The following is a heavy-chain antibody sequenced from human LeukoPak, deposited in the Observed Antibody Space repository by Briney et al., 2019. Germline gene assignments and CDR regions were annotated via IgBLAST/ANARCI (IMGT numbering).Heavy chain of an antibody. CDR1: GGSFSGYY. CDR3: ARPGGWYRYYFDY. V-gene: IGHV4-34*01. CDR2: INHSGST. D-gene: IGHD6-19*01. Sequence: PSETLSLTCAVYGGSFSGYYWSWIRQPPGKGLEWIGEINHSGSTNYNPSLKSRVTISVDTSKNQSSLKLSSVTAADTAVYYCARPGGWYRYYFDYWGQGTLVTVSS. J-gene: IGHJ4*02.